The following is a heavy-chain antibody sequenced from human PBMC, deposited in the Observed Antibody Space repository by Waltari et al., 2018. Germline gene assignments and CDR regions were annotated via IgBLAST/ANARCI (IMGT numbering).Heavy chain of an antibody. Sequence: QVQLVQSGAEVKKPGASVKISCKTSEYTFTSSYIHWARQAPGQGLEWMGRINPSGGSTTYAQKFQGRVTMTRETSTSTVYMELSSLRSEDTAVYHCARDTGALWMDVWGQGTTVTVSS. V-gene: IGHV1-46*01. CDR2: INPSGGST. CDR1: EYTFTSSY. CDR3: ARDTGALWMDV. J-gene: IGHJ6*02. D-gene: IGHD2-21*01.